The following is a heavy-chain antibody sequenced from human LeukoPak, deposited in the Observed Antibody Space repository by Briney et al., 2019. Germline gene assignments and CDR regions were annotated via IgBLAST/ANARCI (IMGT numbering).Heavy chain of an antibody. V-gene: IGHV4-59*01. Sequence: SETLALTCTVSGGSINRYYWSWIRQPPGKGLEWIGYIYHNGNTNSNPSLRSRVTISVDTSKDQVSLKLRSVTAADTAVYYCAKVAGYCTPDTCYAFYLDKWGQGTPVTVSP. CDR3: AKVAGYCTPDTCYAFYLDK. D-gene: IGHD2-2*01. CDR2: IYHNGNT. CDR1: GGSINRYY. J-gene: IGHJ4*02.